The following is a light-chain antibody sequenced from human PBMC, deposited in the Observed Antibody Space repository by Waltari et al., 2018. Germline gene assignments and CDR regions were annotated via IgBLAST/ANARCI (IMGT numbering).Light chain of an antibody. J-gene: IGLJ1*01. CDR2: EIN. Sequence: HSALTQPASVSGSPGQSITISCTGSDNDVGRYKLVSWYQHHPGNAPKLIIYEINKRPSGVYIRLPGSKSGNTASLTISGLQIEDEADYHCCSYAGSDTFHYVFGSGTQVTVL. CDR3: CSYAGSDTFHYV. CDR1: DNDVGRYKL. V-gene: IGLV2-23*02.